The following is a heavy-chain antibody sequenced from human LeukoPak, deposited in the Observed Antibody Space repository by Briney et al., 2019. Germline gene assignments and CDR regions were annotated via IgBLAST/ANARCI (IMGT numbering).Heavy chain of an antibody. Sequence: GGSLRLSCAASGFTFSSYAMSWVRQAPGKGLGWVSAISGGGGSTYYADSVKGRFTISRDNSKNTLYLQMNSLRAEDTAIYYCAKAYDILTGFFDYWGQGTLVTVSS. CDR2: ISGGGGST. CDR1: GFTFSSYA. V-gene: IGHV3-23*01. J-gene: IGHJ4*02. CDR3: AKAYDILTGFFDY. D-gene: IGHD3-9*01.